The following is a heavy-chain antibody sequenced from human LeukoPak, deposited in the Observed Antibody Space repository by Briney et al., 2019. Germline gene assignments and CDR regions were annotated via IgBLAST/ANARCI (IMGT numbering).Heavy chain of an antibody. CDR3: AKGRYYYDSSGYDY. Sequence: GGSLRLSCAASGFTFSSYGMHWVRQAPGEGLEWVAVISYDGSNKYYADSVKGRFTISRDNSKNTLYLQMNSLRAEDTAVYYCAKGRYYYDSSGYDYWGQGALVTVSS. D-gene: IGHD3-22*01. V-gene: IGHV3-30*18. CDR1: GFTFSSYG. CDR2: ISYDGSNK. J-gene: IGHJ4*02.